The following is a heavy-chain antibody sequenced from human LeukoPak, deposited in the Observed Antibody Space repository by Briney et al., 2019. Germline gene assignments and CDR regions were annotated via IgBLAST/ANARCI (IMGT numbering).Heavy chain of an antibody. V-gene: IGHV3-33*08. CDR2: IWYDGSNK. CDR1: GFTFSSYW. D-gene: IGHD6-6*01. Sequence: GGSLRLSCAASGFTFSSYWMHWVRQAPGKGLEWVAVIWYDGSNKYYADSVKGRFTISRDNSKNTLYLQMNSLRAEDTAVYYCARDHTSRAAPPGYWGQGTLVTVSS. J-gene: IGHJ4*02. CDR3: ARDHTSRAAPPGY.